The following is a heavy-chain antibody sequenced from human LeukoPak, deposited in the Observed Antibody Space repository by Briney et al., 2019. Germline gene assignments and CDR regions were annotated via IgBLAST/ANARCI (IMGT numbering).Heavy chain of an antibody. D-gene: IGHD6-19*01. Sequence: PGGSLRLSFTSSGFTFSSDAMTWVRQAPGKGLEWVSSISGSGDGTYYADSVRGRFTISRDNSKNTLYLQMTSLRAEDTAVFYCARGATGSFRYSSGWPGDSWGQGSLVTVSS. V-gene: IGHV3-23*01. CDR3: ARGATGSFRYSSGWPGDS. J-gene: IGHJ4*02. CDR2: ISGSGDGT. CDR1: GFTFSSDA.